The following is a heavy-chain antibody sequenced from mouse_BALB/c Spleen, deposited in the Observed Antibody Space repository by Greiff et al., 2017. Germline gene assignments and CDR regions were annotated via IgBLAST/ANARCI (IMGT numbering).Heavy chain of an antibody. Sequence: QVQLQQPGAELVRPGASVKLSCKASGYTFTSYWINWVKQRPGQGLEWIGNIYPSDSYTNYNQKFKDKATLTVDKSSSTAYMQLSSPTSEDSAVYYCTRSGYYYPFYAMDYWGQGTSVTVSS. CDR1: GYTFTSYW. J-gene: IGHJ4*01. CDR2: IYPSDSYT. V-gene: IGHV1-69*02. D-gene: IGHD1-1*01. CDR3: TRSGYYYPFYAMDY.